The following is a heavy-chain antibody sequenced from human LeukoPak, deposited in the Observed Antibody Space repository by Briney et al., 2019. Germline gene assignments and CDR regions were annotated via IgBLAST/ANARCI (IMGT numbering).Heavy chain of an antibody. J-gene: IGHJ5*02. CDR2: ISSSSSYI. D-gene: IGHD3-22*01. CDR3: ASRDEYYYDSSGSNWFDP. V-gene: IGHV3-21*01. Sequence: GGSLRLSCAASGFTFSSYSMNWVRQAPGKGLEWVSSISSSSSYIYYADSVKGRFTISRDNAKNPLYLQMNSLRAEDTAVYYCASRDEYYYDSSGSNWFDPWGQGTLVTVSS. CDR1: GFTFSSYS.